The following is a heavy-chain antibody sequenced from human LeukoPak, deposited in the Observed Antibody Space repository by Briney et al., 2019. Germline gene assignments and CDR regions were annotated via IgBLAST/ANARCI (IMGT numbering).Heavy chain of an antibody. CDR2: ISGSGGST. V-gene: IGHV3-23*01. Sequence: GGSLRLSCAASGFTFSSYAMSWVRQAPGKGLEWVSAISGSGGSTYYADSVKGRFTISRDNSKNTLYLQMNSLRAEDTAVYYCAKDPDPTGYGDAVAWGQGTLVTVSS. CDR1: GFTFSSYA. D-gene: IGHD4-17*01. CDR3: AKDPDPTGYGDAVA. J-gene: IGHJ5*02.